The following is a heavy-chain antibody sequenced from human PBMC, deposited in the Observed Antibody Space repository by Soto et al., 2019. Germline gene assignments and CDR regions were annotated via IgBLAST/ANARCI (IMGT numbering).Heavy chain of an antibody. CDR3: ANEYSGWAFDI. D-gene: IGHD5-12*01. V-gene: IGHV4-39*01. Sequence: QLQLQESGPGLVKPSETLSLTCTVSGGSISSSSYYWGWIRQPPGKGLEWIGSIYYSGSTYYNPSLKSRVTISVDTSKNQFSLKLSSVTAADTAVYYCANEYSGWAFDIWGQGTMVTVSS. CDR2: IYYSGST. J-gene: IGHJ3*02. CDR1: GGSISSSSYY.